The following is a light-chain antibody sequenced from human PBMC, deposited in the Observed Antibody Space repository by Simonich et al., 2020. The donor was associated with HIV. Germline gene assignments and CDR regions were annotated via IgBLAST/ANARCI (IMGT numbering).Light chain of an antibody. CDR2: DAS. CDR1: QGISSY. Sequence: DIQLTQSPSFLSASVGDRLTITCRASQGISSYLAWYQQKPGKAPKLLIYDASTMQSGVPSRCSGSGSGTEFTLTISSLQPEDFATYYCQQYNSYSWTFGQGTKVEIK. V-gene: IGKV1-9*01. J-gene: IGKJ1*01. CDR3: QQYNSYSWT.